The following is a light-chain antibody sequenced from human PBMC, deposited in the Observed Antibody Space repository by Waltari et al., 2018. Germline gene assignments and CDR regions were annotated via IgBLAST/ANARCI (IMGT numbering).Light chain of an antibody. Sequence: EIVLTQSPGTLSLSPGERATLSCRASQSVGKYLAWYQQKPGQAPRLLIYETYRRATGTPDRFSGSGSGTGFSLTISRLEPEDFAVYYCQKYESLPATFGQGTTVEIK. J-gene: IGKJ1*01. CDR3: QKYESLPAT. CDR1: QSVGKY. CDR2: ETY. V-gene: IGKV3-20*01.